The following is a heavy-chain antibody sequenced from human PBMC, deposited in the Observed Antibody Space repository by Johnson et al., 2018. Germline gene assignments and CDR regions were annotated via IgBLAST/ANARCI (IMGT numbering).Heavy chain of an antibody. CDR1: GYTFINYY. CDR3: ARVGVRGANAFDI. CDR2: INSRTGTA. V-gene: IGHV1-46*01. Sequence: QVQLVQSGAEVKEPGASVKVSCKASGYTFINYYMHWVRQAPGQGLEWMGIINSRTGTAHYAQEFQGRVTMTRDTSTGTIYMDLNSLRSEDTAMYYCARVGVRGANAFDIWGQGTMVTVSS. D-gene: IGHD1-26*01. J-gene: IGHJ3*02.